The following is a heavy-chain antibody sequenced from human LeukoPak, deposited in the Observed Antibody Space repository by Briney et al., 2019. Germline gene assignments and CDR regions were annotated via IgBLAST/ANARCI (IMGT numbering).Heavy chain of an antibody. CDR2: ISYDGSNK. CDR3: AREQAEVTGYSEYYFDY. J-gene: IGHJ4*02. CDR1: GFTFSSYA. V-gene: IGHV3-30-3*01. Sequence: GKSLRLSCAASGFTFSSYAMHWVRQAPGKGPEWVTVISYDGSNKYYADSVKGRFTISRDNSKDTLSLQMNSLRAEDTAVYCCAREQAEVTGYSEYYFDYWGQGTLVTVSS. D-gene: IGHD3-9*01.